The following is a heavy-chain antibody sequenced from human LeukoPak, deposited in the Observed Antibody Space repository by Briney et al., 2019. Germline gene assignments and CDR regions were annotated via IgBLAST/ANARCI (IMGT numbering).Heavy chain of an antibody. CDR3: ARALDVDTSIDY. D-gene: IGHD5-18*01. Sequence: PGGSLRLSCVASGFTFSSYEMNWVRQAPGKGLEWVSYISSSGSTIYYADSVKGRFTISRDNAKNSLYLQMNSLRAEDTAVYYCARALDVDTSIDYWGQGTPVTVSS. J-gene: IGHJ4*02. CDR1: GFTFSSYE. V-gene: IGHV3-48*03. CDR2: ISSSGSTI.